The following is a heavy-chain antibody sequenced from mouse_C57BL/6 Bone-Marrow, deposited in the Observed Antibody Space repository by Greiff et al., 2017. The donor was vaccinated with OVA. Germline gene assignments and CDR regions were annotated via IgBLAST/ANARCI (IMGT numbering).Heavy chain of an antibody. D-gene: IGHD2-4*01. J-gene: IGHJ4*01. Sequence: QVQLQQPGAELVRPGSSVKLSCKASGYTFTSYWMDWVKQRPGQGLEWIGNIYPSDSETHYNQKFKDKATLTVDKSSSTAYMQLSSLTSEDSAVYYCARSRIYYDFPYAMDYWGQGTSVTVSS. V-gene: IGHV1-61*01. CDR3: ARSRIYYDFPYAMDY. CDR1: GYTFTSYW. CDR2: IYPSDSET.